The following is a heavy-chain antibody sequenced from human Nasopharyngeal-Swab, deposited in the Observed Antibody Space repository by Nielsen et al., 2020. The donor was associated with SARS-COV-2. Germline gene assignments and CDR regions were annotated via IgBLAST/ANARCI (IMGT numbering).Heavy chain of an antibody. Sequence: QTPSLTCAIPGDSLPNNRAAWSWIRQSPSRGLDRLGWTYYRSQWNYDYADSVRGRLTVNPDTARNQVSLHLNSVTPEDTAVYYCARIQQQLPGIVWGQGKMVIVSS. V-gene: IGHV6-1*01. CDR2: TYYRSQWNY. D-gene: IGHD6-13*01. J-gene: IGHJ3*01. CDR3: ARIQQQLPGIV. CDR1: GDSLPNNRAA.